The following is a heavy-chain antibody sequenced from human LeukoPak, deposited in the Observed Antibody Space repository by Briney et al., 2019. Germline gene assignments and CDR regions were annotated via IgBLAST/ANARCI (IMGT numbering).Heavy chain of an antibody. V-gene: IGHV3-15*01. CDR1: GFTFSNAW. CDR3: TTDRERYFDWSSPYYFDY. D-gene: IGHD3-9*01. CDR2: IKSKTDGGTT. Sequence: GGSLRLSCAASGFTFSNAWMSWVRQAPGKGLEWVGRIKSKTDGGTTDYAAPVKGRFTISRDDSKNTLYLQMNSLKTEDTAVYYCTTDRERYFDWSSPYYFDYWGQGTLVTVSP. J-gene: IGHJ4*02.